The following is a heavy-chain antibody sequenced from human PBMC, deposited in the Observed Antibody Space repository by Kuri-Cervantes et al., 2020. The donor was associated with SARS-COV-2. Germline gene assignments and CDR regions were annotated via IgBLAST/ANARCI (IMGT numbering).Heavy chain of an antibody. CDR3: ARDITIFGVVPFDY. Sequence: ASVKVSCKASGYTFTSYGISWVRQAPGQGLEWMGWISAYNGNTNYAQKLQGRVTMTTDTSTSTAYMELRSLRSDDTAVYYCARDITIFGVVPFDYWGQGTLVTVSS. D-gene: IGHD3-3*01. V-gene: IGHV1-18*01. J-gene: IGHJ4*02. CDR2: ISAYNGNT. CDR1: GYTFTSYG.